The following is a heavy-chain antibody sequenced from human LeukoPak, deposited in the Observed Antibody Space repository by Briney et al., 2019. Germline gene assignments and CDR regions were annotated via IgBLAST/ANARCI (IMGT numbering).Heavy chain of an antibody. CDR1: GGSFGSDSYF. V-gene: IGHV4-31*03. CDR3: ARALRTIGGNPLGVWFDP. CDR2: IYYNGST. D-gene: IGHD4-23*01. Sequence: PSETLSLTCTVSGGSFGSDSYFWSWLRQHPGTGPEWIGNIYYNGSTYYNASLQSRVNIAIDTSKNQFSLKVTSLTAADTAVYYCARALRTIGGNPLGVWFDPWGQGTLVTVSS. J-gene: IGHJ5*02.